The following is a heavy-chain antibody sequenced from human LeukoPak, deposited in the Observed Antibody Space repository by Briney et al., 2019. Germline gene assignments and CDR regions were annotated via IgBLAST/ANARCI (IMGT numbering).Heavy chain of an antibody. D-gene: IGHD5-24*01. Sequence: SETLSLTCTVSGGSISSCGYYWSWIRQHPGKGLEWIGYIYYSGSTYYNPSLKSRVTISVDTSKNQFSLKLSSVTAADTAVYYCARVSVRDGYNYDIDYWGQGTLVTVSS. V-gene: IGHV4-31*03. CDR2: IYYSGST. CDR3: ARVSVRDGYNYDIDY. CDR1: GGSISSCGYY. J-gene: IGHJ4*02.